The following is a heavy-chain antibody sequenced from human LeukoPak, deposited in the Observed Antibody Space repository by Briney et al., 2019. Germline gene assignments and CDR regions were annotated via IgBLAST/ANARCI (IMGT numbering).Heavy chain of an antibody. J-gene: IGHJ4*02. D-gene: IGHD2-15*01. CDR3: ALGYCSGGDCYAKPYYFDH. CDR2: IWYDGSNK. V-gene: IGHV3-33*01. CDR1: GFTFSSYG. Sequence: GGSLRLSCAASGFTFSSYGMHWVRQAPGKGLEWVAVIWYDGSNKYYADSVKGRFTISRDNSKNTLYLQMNSLRAEDTAVYYCALGYCSGGDCYAKPYYFDHWGQGTLVTVSS.